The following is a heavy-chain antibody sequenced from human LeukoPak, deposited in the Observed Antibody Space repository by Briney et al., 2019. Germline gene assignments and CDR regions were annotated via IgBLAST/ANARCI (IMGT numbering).Heavy chain of an antibody. CDR3: ARVGGQLWSYYFDY. Sequence: GGSLRLSCAASGFTFSSYWMSWVCQAPGKGLEWVANIKQDGSEKYYVDSVKGRFTISRDNAKDSLYLQMNSLRAEDTAVYYCARVGGQLWSYYFDYWGQGTLVTVSS. CDR2: IKQDGSEK. CDR1: GFTFSSYW. D-gene: IGHD5-18*01. V-gene: IGHV3-7*01. J-gene: IGHJ4*02.